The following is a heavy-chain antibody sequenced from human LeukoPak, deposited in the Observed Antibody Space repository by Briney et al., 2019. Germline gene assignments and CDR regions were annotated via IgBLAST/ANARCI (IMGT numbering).Heavy chain of an antibody. CDR1: GLTFSSYW. D-gene: IGHD3-3*01. Sequence: GGSLRLSCAASGLTFSSYWMSWVRQAPGKGLEWVANIKQDGSEKYYVDSVKGRFTISRDNAKNSLYLQMNSLRAEDTAVYYCARTERDNYDFWSGYLSFDYWGQGTLVTVSS. CDR3: ARTERDNYDFWSGYLSFDY. V-gene: IGHV3-7*01. J-gene: IGHJ4*02. CDR2: IKQDGSEK.